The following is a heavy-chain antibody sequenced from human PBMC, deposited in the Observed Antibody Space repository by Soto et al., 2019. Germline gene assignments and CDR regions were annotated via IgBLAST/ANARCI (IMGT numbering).Heavy chain of an antibody. CDR3: ARRGSGSYYDY. V-gene: IGHV3-23*01. CDR1: GFTFSSYA. J-gene: IGHJ4*02. D-gene: IGHD1-26*01. CDR2: ISGSGGST. Sequence: EVQLLESGGGLVQPGGSLRLSCAASGFTFSSYAMRWVRQAPGKGLEWVSAISGSGGSTYYADSVKGRFTISRDNSKNTLYLQMHRLSAEHTAVYYCARRGSGSYYDYWGQGTLVTVSS.